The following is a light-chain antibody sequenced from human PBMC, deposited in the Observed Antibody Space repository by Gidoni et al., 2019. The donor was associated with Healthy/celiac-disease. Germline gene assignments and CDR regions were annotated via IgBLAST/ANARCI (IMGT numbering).Light chain of an antibody. CDR3: QQRSNWPGFS. CDR1: QSVSSY. Sequence: EIVFTQSPATLSLSPGERATLSCRASQSVSSYLAWYQQKPGQAPRLLIYDASNRVTGIPARFSGSGSGTDFTLTISSLEPEDFAVYYCQQRSNWPGFSFGQXTKVEIK. J-gene: IGKJ1*01. CDR2: DAS. V-gene: IGKV3-11*01.